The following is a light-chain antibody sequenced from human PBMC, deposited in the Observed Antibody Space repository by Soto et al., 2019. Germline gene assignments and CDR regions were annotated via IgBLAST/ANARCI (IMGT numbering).Light chain of an antibody. CDR1: SSDVGGYNF. Sequence: QSVLTQPASVSGSPGQSITISCTGTSSDVGGYNFVSWHQQHPGKAPKLMIYEVSDRPSGVSNRFSGSKSGTTASLTISGLQAEDEADYYCSSYTSGTTPYVFGSGTKVTVL. V-gene: IGLV2-14*01. J-gene: IGLJ1*01. CDR3: SSYTSGTTPYV. CDR2: EVS.